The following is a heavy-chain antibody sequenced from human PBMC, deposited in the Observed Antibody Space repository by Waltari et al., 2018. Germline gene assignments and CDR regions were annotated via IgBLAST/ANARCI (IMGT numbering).Heavy chain of an antibody. Sequence: QVQLQESGPGLVKPSQTLSLTCTVSGGSISSGDYYWSWIRQPPGKGLEWIGYIYHSGSTYYNPSLKSRVTISVDTSKNQFALKLSSVTAADTAVYYCARVPSAARPPSDAFDIWGQGTMVTVSS. CDR1: GGSISSGDYY. CDR2: IYHSGST. J-gene: IGHJ3*02. CDR3: ARVPSAARPPSDAFDI. D-gene: IGHD6-6*01. V-gene: IGHV4-30-4*08.